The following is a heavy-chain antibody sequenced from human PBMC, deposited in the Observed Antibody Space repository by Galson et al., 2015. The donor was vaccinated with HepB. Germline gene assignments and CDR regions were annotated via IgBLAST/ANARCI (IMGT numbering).Heavy chain of an antibody. V-gene: IGHV3-30*04. J-gene: IGHJ4*02. Sequence: SLRLSCAASGFTFSSYAMHWVRQAPGKGLEWVAVISYDGSNKYYADSVKGRFTISRDNSKNTLYLQMNSLRAEDTALYYCARVGAAGTLDYWGQGTLVTVSS. D-gene: IGHD6-13*01. CDR3: ARVGAAGTLDY. CDR2: ISYDGSNK. CDR1: GFTFSSYA.